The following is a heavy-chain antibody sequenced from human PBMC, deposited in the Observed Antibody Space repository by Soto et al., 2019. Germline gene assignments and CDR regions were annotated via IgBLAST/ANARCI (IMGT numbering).Heavy chain of an antibody. J-gene: IGHJ4*02. Sequence: PSETLSLTCAVSGGSISSSNWWSWVRQPPGKGLEWNGEIYHSGSINYNPSLKSRVTISVDKSKNQFSLKLSSVIAADTAVYYCARAAMGGSSWPFDYWGQGTLVTVSS. V-gene: IGHV4-4*02. CDR3: ARAAMGGSSWPFDY. CDR2: IYHSGSI. CDR1: GGSISSSNW. D-gene: IGHD6-13*01.